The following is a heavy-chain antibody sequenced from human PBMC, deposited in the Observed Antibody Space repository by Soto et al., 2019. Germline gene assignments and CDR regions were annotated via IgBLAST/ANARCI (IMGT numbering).Heavy chain of an antibody. CDR1: GFTFNNYA. CDR2: ISATGGST. J-gene: IGHJ4*02. Sequence: LRLSCAASGFTFNNYARNWVRQAPGKGLEWVATISATGGSTYYADSVKGRFTISRDNSNNTLYLQMNGLRVEDTAVYYCAKDRLAGNFDYWGRRTQVTVSS. CDR3: AKDRLAGNFDY. V-gene: IGHV3-23*01.